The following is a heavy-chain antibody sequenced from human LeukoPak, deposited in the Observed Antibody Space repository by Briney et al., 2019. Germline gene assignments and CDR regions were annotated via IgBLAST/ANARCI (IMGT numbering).Heavy chain of an antibody. CDR2: INYSGST. J-gene: IGHJ4*02. CDR1: GDSISSYF. CDR3: ARHSQYQLLYFDY. V-gene: IGHV4-59*08. Sequence: KTSETLSLTCTVSGDSISSYFWSWIRQPPGKGLEWIGYINYSGSTNYNPSLKSRVTISVDTSKNQFSLKLSSVTAADTAVYYCARHSQYQLLYFDYWGQGTLVTVSS. D-gene: IGHD2-2*01.